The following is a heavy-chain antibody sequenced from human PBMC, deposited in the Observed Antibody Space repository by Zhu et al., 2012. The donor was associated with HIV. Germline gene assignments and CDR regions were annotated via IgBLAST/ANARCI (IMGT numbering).Heavy chain of an antibody. Sequence: QVQLQESGPGLVKPSETLSLTCAVSGYSISSGYYWGWIRQPPGKGLKWIGNIYHSGSTYYNPSLKSRVTISLDTSKNQFSLKLNSVTAADTAVYYCAGEEMVRGVSWFDPWGQGTLVTVSS. CDR3: AGEEMVRGVSWFDP. J-gene: IGHJ5*02. V-gene: IGHV4-38-2*02. CDR1: GYSISSGYY. D-gene: IGHD3-10*01. CDR2: IYHSGST.